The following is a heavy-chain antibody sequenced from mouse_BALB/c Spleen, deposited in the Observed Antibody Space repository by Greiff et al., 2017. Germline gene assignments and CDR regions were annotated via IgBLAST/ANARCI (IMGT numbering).Heavy chain of an antibody. V-gene: IGHV5-6-4*01. CDR1: GFTFSSYT. D-gene: IGHD1-1*01. Sequence: EVKLMESGGGLVKPGGSLKLSCAASGFTFSSYTMSWVRQTPEKRLEWVATISSGGSYTYYPDSVKGRFTISRDNAKNTLYLQMSSLKSEDTAMYYCTRDSLLLRYAMDYWGQGTSVTVSS. CDR2: ISSGGSYT. CDR3: TRDSLLLRYAMDY. J-gene: IGHJ4*01.